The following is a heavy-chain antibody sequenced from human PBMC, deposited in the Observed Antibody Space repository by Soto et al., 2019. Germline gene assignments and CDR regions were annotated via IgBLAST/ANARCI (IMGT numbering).Heavy chain of an antibody. V-gene: IGHV3-9*02. CDR3: AKDMKWGGMTTIHYFDS. D-gene: IGHD4-17*01. J-gene: IGHJ4*02. CDR2: ISSNSDTI. Sequence: EVQLVESGGGLVQPGRSLRLSCVASGFTADDYALHWVRQAPGKGLEWVSGISSNSDTIHYADSVKGRFTISRDNAKTSLLLQMNSLRPEDTAVYYCAKDMKWGGMTTIHYFDSWGQGTLVTVSS. CDR1: GFTADDYA.